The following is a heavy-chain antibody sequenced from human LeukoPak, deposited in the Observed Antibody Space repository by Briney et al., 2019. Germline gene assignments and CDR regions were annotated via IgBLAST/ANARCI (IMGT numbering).Heavy chain of an antibody. V-gene: IGHV1-24*01. Sequence: ASVKVSCMVSGYTLTELSMHWVRQAPGKGLEWMGGFDPGDGETIYAQKFQGRVTMTEDTSTDTAYMELSSLRSEDTAVYYCATDFYGDTYWYFDLWGRGTLVTVSS. D-gene: IGHD4-17*01. CDR1: GYTLTELS. CDR2: FDPGDGET. J-gene: IGHJ2*01. CDR3: ATDFYGDTYWYFDL.